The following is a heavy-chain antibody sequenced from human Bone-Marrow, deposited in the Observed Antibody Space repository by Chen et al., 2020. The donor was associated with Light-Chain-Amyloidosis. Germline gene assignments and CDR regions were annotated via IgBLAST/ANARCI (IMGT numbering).Heavy chain of an antibody. V-gene: IGHV3-48*02. Sequence: EVQLVESGGGLVQPGGSLRLSCAASGFTFSSYSMNWVRQAPGKGLEWVSYISSSSSTIYYADSVKGRFTISRDNAKNSLYLQMNSLRDEDTAVYYCGYCSGGSCYSRGAFDIWGQGTMVTVSS. CDR3: GYCSGGSCYSRGAFDI. CDR1: GFTFSSYS. J-gene: IGHJ3*02. CDR2: ISSSSSTI. D-gene: IGHD2-15*01.